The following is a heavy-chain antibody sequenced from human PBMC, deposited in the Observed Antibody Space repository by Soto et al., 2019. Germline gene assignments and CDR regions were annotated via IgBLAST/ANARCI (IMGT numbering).Heavy chain of an antibody. J-gene: IGHJ6*02. D-gene: IGHD5-18*01. V-gene: IGHV3-33*01. CDR3: ARNVDTAMVSYYYGMDV. CDR2: IWYDGSNK. CDR1: GFTFSSYG. Sequence: PGGSLRLSCAASGFTFSSYGMHWVRQAPGKGLEWVAVIWYDGSNKYYADSVKGRFTISRDNSKNTLYLQMNSLRAEDTAVYYCARNVDTAMVSYYYGMDVWGQGTTVTVSS.